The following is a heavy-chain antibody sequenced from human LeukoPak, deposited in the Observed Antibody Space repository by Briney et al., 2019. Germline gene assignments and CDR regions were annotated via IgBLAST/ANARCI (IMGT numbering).Heavy chain of an antibody. D-gene: IGHD2-2*01. CDR3: ARVPGQTDASRPKGYPDWYFDL. CDR2: INHSGST. CDR1: GGSISSGDYY. J-gene: IGHJ2*01. V-gene: IGHV4-30-4*01. Sequence: KSSQTLSLTCTVSGGSISSGDYYWSWIRQPPGKGPEWIGEINHSGSTNYNPSLKSRVAISVDTSKNQFSLKLSSVTAADTAVYYCARVPGQTDASRPKGYPDWYFDLWGRGTLVTVSS.